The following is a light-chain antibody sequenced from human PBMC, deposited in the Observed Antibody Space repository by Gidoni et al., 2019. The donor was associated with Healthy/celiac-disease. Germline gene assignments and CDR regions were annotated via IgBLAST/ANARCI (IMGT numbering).Light chain of an antibody. Sequence: ESVLTQSPATLSLSPGERATLSCRASQSVSSYLAWYQQKPGQAPRLLIYDASNRATGIPARFSGSGSGTDFTLTISSLEPEDFAVYYCQQRSNWPLMCSFGQGTKLEIK. CDR1: QSVSSY. J-gene: IGKJ2*04. CDR2: DAS. CDR3: QQRSNWPLMCS. V-gene: IGKV3-11*01.